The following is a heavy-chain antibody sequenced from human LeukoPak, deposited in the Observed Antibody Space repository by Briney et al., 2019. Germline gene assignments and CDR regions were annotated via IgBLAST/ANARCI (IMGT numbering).Heavy chain of an antibody. V-gene: IGHV1-58*02. CDR2: IVVGSGNT. D-gene: IGHD3-22*01. J-gene: IGHJ4*02. CDR3: AADGEWNYDSSGYNY. CDR1: GFTFTSSA. Sequence: SVKVSCTASGFTFTSSAMQWVRQARGQRLEWIGWIVVGSGNTNYAQKFQERVTFTRDMSTSTAYMELSSLRSEDTAVYYCAADGEWNYDSSGYNYWAQGTLVTVSS.